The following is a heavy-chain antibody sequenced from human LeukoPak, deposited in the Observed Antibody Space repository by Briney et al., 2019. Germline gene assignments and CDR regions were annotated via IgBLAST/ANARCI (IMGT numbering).Heavy chain of an antibody. CDR1: GYTFTSYG. V-gene: IGHV1-18*01. J-gene: IGHJ3*02. CDR2: ISAYNGNT. D-gene: IGHD6-13*01. CDR3: ARDARGAATADDAFDI. Sequence: ASVKVSCKASGYTFTSYGISWVRQAPGQGLEWMGWISAYNGNTNYAQKLQGRVTMTTDTSTSTAYMELRSLRSDDTAVYYCARDARGAATADDAFDIWGQGTMVTVSS.